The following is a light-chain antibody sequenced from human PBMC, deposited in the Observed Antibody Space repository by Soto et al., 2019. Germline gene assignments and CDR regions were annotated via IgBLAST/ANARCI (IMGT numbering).Light chain of an antibody. CDR3: ASYATRSTSD. V-gene: IGLV2-14*03. CDR2: DVS. J-gene: IGLJ1*01. Sequence: DVSNRPSGVSDRFSGSKSGNTASLTISGLQTEDEADYYCASYATRSTSDFGPGTKVTVL.